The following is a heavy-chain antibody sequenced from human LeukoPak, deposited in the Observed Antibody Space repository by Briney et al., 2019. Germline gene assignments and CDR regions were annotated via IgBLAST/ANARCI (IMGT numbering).Heavy chain of an antibody. Sequence: GGSLRLSCAASGFTFSSYSMNWVRQAPGKGLEWVSSISSSSSYIYYADSVKGRFTISRDNAKNSLYLQMNSLRAEDTAVYYCARDAIAYYYDSSGYPSFEYWGQGTLVTVSS. D-gene: IGHD3-22*01. CDR2: ISSSSSYI. CDR1: GFTFSSYS. V-gene: IGHV3-21*01. CDR3: ARDAIAYYYDSSGYPSFEY. J-gene: IGHJ4*02.